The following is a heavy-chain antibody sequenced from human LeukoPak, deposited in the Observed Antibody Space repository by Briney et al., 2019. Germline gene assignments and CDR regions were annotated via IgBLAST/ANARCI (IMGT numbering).Heavy chain of an antibody. CDR1: GYTFTSYD. CDR3: ARETAAAGIAFDI. J-gene: IGHJ3*02. V-gene: IGHV1-46*01. Sequence: ASVKVSCKASGYTFTSYDINWVRQAPGQGLEWMGIINPSGGSTSYAQKFQGRVTMTRDMSTSTVYMELSSLRSEDTAVYYCARETAAAGIAFDIWGQGTMVTVSS. D-gene: IGHD6-13*01. CDR2: INPSGGST.